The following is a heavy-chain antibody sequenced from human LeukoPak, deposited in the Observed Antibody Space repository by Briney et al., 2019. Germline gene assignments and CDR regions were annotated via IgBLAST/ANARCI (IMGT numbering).Heavy chain of an antibody. J-gene: IGHJ4*02. Sequence: GGSLRLSCAASGFTFSSYSMNWVRQAPGKGLEWVSSISSSSSYIYYADSVKGRFTISRDIAKNSLYLQMNNLRVEDTAVYYCAREEVKSFDNWGQGTLVTVSS. V-gene: IGHV3-21*04. CDR2: ISSSSSYI. CDR1: GFTFSSYS. CDR3: AREEVKSFDN.